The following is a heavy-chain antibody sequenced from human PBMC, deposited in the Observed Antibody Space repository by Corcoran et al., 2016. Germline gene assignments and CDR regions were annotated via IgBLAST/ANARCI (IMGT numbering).Heavy chain of an antibody. Sequence: EVQLVPSGAEVKKPGESLKISCKGSGYSFTSYWIGWVRQMPGKGLEWMGIIYPGDSDTRYSPSFPGQVTISAAKSISTAYLQWSSLKASDTAMYYCASPGSGGDSTMGFDYWGQGTLVTVSS. CDR1: GYSFTSYW. V-gene: IGHV5-51*01. CDR2: IYPGDSDT. CDR3: ASPGSGGDSTMGFDY. J-gene: IGHJ4*02. D-gene: IGHD2-21*02.